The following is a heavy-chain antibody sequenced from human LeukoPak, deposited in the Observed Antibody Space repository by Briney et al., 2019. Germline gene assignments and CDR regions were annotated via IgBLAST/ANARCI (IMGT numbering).Heavy chain of an antibody. J-gene: IGHJ4*02. CDR1: GYTFTGYY. V-gene: IGHV1-69*06. D-gene: IGHD3-10*01. Sequence: SVKVSCKASGYTFTGYYMHWVRQAPGQGLEWMGGIIPIFGTANYAQKFQGRVTITADKSTSTAYMELSSLRSEDTAAYYCARGHYYGSGSQIRGIDYWGQGTLVTVSS. CDR2: IIPIFGTA. CDR3: ARGHYYGSGSQIRGIDY.